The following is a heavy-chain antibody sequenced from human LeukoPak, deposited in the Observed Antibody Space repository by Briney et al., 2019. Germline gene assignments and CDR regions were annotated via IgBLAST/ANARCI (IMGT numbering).Heavy chain of an antibody. V-gene: IGHV3-23*01. CDR3: AKAPSSGWYRPLDY. Sequence: PGGSLRLSCAASGFTFSSYSMTWVRQAPGKGLEWVSAISGSGSNTYYADSVKGRFTISRDNSKDTLYLHLNSLRADDTAIYYCAKAPSSGWYRPLDYWGQGTLVTVSS. J-gene: IGHJ4*02. CDR1: GFTFSSYS. CDR2: ISGSGSNT. D-gene: IGHD6-19*01.